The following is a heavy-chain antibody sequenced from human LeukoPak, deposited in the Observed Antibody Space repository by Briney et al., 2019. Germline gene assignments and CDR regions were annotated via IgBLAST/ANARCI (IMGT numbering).Heavy chain of an antibody. CDR2: IYTSGST. V-gene: IGHV4-4*07. CDR1: GGSISSYY. CDR3: ARGKQQLVRKYNWFDP. Sequence: SETLSLTCTVSGGSISSYYWSWIRQPAGKGLEWIGRIYTSGSTNYNPSLKSRVSMSVDTSTNQFSLKLSSVTAADTAVYYCARGKQQLVRKYNWFDPWGQGTLVTVSS. D-gene: IGHD6-13*01. J-gene: IGHJ5*02.